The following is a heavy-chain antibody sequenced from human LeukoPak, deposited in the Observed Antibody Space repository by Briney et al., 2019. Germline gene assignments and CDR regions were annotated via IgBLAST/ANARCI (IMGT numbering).Heavy chain of an antibody. J-gene: IGHJ4*02. CDR3: ARLPFCDF. V-gene: IGHV4-39*01. Sequence: PSETLSLTCTVSGGSISSSSYYWSWIRQPPGKGLEWIGEINHSRSTKYKSSLKSRVTISVDTSKNQFSLKLDSVTAADTATYYCARLPFCDFWGQGILVTVSS. CDR2: INHSRST. CDR1: GGSISSSSYY.